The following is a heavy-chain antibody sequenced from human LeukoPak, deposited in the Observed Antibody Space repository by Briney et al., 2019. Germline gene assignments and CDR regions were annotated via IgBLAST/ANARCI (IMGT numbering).Heavy chain of an antibody. CDR2: IYHSGRT. CDR1: GGSISSGGYS. CDR3: ARGGGGYYYDSSGYYPFDY. J-gene: IGHJ4*02. Sequence: TSETLSLTCAVSGGSISSGGYSWSWIRQPPGKGLEWIGYIYHSGRTYYNPSLKSRVTISVDRSKNQFSLKLSSVTAAVTAVYYCARGGGGYYYDSSGYYPFDYWGQGTLVTVSS. D-gene: IGHD3-22*01. V-gene: IGHV4-30-2*01.